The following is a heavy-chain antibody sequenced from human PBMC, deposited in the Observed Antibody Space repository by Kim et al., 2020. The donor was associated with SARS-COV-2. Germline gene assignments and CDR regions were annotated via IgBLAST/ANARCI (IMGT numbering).Heavy chain of an antibody. CDR3: AKAHSLYCSGGSCYPDY. CDR1: GFTFDDYA. CDR2: ISWNSGSI. V-gene: IGHV3-9*01. Sequence: GGSLRLSCAASGFTFDDYAMHWVRQAPGKGLEWVSGISWNSGSIGYADSVKGRFTISRDNAKNSLYLQMNSLRAEDTALYYCAKAHSLYCSGGSCYPDYWGQGTLVTVSS. J-gene: IGHJ4*02. D-gene: IGHD2-15*01.